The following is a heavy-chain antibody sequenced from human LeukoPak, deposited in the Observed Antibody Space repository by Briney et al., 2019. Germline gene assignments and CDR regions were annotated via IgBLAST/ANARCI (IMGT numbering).Heavy chain of an antibody. CDR2: IYHSGST. V-gene: IGHV4-38-2*02. J-gene: IGHJ6*03. CDR1: GYSISSGYY. D-gene: IGHD6-13*01. Sequence: PSETLSLTCTVSGYSISSGYYWGWIRQPPGKGLEWIGSIYHSGSTYYNPSLKSRVTISVDTSKNQFSLKLNSVTPEDTAVYYCARDLSSSYSYYYYMDVWGKGTTVTISS. CDR3: ARDLSSSYSYYYYMDV.